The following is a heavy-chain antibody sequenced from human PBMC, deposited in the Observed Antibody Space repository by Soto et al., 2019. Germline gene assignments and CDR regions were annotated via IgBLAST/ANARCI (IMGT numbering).Heavy chain of an antibody. J-gene: IGHJ5*02. CDR1: GGSISSSTYY. D-gene: IGHD3-10*01. V-gene: IGHV4-31*03. CDR3: ARAGDWFDP. Sequence: QVQLQESGPGLVKPSQTLSLTCTVSGGSISSSTYYWSWIRQHPGKVLEFIGYIHYSGSTYCSPSLKSRVIISVDTSKSHFSLKVTSVTAADPAVYYCARAGDWFDPWGQGTLVTVSS. CDR2: IHYSGST.